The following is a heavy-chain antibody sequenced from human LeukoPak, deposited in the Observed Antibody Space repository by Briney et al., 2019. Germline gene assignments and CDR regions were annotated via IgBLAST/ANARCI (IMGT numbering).Heavy chain of an antibody. CDR2: INPGSGST. Sequence: ASVKVSCKASGYTYTSYYMHWVRQAPGQGLEWMGIINPGSGSTTYAEKFQGRVTMTRDTSTSTVYMELSSLRSEDTAVYYCAREDYYDSGSNDYWGQGTLVTVSS. J-gene: IGHJ4*02. D-gene: IGHD3-22*01. V-gene: IGHV1-46*01. CDR3: AREDYYDSGSNDY. CDR1: GYTYTSYY.